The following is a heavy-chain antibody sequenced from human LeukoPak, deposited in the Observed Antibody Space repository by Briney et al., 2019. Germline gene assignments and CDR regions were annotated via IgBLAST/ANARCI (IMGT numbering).Heavy chain of an antibody. CDR1: GGSISSSDYY. J-gene: IGHJ4*02. CDR3: ARPQTAIAAAVWDY. D-gene: IGHD6-13*01. CDR2: IYYSGST. Sequence: SQTLSLTCTVSGGSISSSDYYWGWIRQPPGKGLEWIGSIYYSGSTYYNPSLKSRVTISVDTSKNQFSLKLSSVTAADTAVYYCARPQTAIAAAVWDYWGQGTLVTVSS. V-gene: IGHV4-39*01.